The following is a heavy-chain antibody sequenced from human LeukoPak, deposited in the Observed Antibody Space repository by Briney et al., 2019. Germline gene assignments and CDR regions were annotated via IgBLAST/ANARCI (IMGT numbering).Heavy chain of an antibody. J-gene: IGHJ4*02. V-gene: IGHV4-30-4*08. Sequence: SETLSLTCTVSGGSISSGNYYWRWIRQPPGKGLEWIGYIYYSGSTYYNPSLKSRVAISVDTSKNQFSLKLSSVTAADTAVYYCARDEAAGLYFDYWGQGILVTVSS. CDR2: IYYSGST. CDR3: ARDEAAGLYFDY. CDR1: GGSISSGNYY. D-gene: IGHD6-13*01.